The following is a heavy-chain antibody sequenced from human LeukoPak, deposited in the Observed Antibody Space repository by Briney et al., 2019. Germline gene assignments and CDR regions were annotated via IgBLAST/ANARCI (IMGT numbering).Heavy chain of an antibody. J-gene: IGHJ4*02. D-gene: IGHD6-13*01. CDR1: GFTFRSYS. CDR3: ARGSSQYSSRWSAH. CDR2: ISNSGTTI. V-gene: IGHV3-21*01. Sequence: GGSLRLSCTISGFTFRSYSMNWVRQAPGKGLEWVSSISNSGTTIYYADSVKGRFTISRDNAKNLLFLQMNSLRDEDTAVYLCARGSSQYSSRWSAHRGQGTLVTVSS.